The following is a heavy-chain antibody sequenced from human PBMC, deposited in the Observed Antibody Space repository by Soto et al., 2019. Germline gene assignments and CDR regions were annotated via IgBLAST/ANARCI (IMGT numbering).Heavy chain of an antibody. J-gene: IGHJ4*02. CDR2: IIPVFGTT. V-gene: IGHV1-69*01. D-gene: IGHD3-22*01. CDR3: AYRGPSMVVADRLEV. CDR1: GGSFSSYV. Sequence: QVQLVQSGAAVKKPGSSVKVSCKASGGSFSSYVMNWVRQAPGQGLEWMGGIIPVFGTTNYAQQFRGRVTITADESTSTAYMELTGLRYADTANYYSAYRGPSMVVADRLEVWGEGTVVTVSS.